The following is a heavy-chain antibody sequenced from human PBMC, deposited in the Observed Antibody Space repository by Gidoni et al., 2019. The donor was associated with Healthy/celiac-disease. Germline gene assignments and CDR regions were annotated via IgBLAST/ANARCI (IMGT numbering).Heavy chain of an antibody. CDR1: GGSFSGYY. Sequence: QVQLQQWGAGLLKPSETLSLTCAVYGGSFSGYYWSWIRQPPGKGLAWIGAINHSGRTNYNPSLKSRVTISVDTSKNQCSLKLSSVTAADTAVYYCAREATWSIAARGVDYWGHGTLVTVSS. CDR2: INHSGRT. V-gene: IGHV4-34*01. J-gene: IGHJ4*01. D-gene: IGHD6-6*01. CDR3: AREATWSIAARGVDY.